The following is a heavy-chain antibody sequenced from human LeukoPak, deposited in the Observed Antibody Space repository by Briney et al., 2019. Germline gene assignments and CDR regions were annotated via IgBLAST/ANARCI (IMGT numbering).Heavy chain of an antibody. CDR3: ARELLWFGELWDPALDY. V-gene: IGHV3-21*01. CDR2: ISSSSSYI. CDR1: GFTFSTYT. J-gene: IGHJ4*02. D-gene: IGHD3-10*01. Sequence: GGSLRLSCAASGFTFSTYTMNWVRQAPGKGLEWVSSISSSSSYIYYADSVKGRFTISRDNAKNSLYLQMNSLRAEDTAVYYCARELLWFGELWDPALDYWGQGTLVTVSS.